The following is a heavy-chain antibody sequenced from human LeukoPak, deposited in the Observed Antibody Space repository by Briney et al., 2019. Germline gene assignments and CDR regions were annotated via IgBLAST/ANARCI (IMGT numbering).Heavy chain of an antibody. CDR1: GFTFSRYW. CDR2: INQDGGEK. Sequence: PGGSLRLSCAASGFTFSRYWMTWVRQAPGMGLEWVANINQDGGEKYYVDSVKGRFTISRDNAKNSLYLQMNSLRAEDAAVYYCARDYHGYFDYWGQGTLVTVSS. D-gene: IGHD1-14*01. CDR3: ARDYHGYFDY. J-gene: IGHJ4*02. V-gene: IGHV3-7*01.